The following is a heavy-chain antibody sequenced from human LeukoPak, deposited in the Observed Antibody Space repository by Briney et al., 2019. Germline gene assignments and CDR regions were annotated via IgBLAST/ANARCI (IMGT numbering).Heavy chain of an antibody. CDR1: GFTFSSYA. J-gene: IGHJ3*02. D-gene: IGHD3-10*01. Sequence: PGGSLRLSCAVSGFTFSSYAMSWVRQAPGKGLEWVSAISGSGGSTYYADSVKGRFTISRDNSKNTLYLQMNSLRAEDTAVYYCARPESITMVRGVRYAFDIWGQGTMVTVSS. CDR3: ARPESITMVRGVRYAFDI. V-gene: IGHV3-23*01. CDR2: ISGSGGST.